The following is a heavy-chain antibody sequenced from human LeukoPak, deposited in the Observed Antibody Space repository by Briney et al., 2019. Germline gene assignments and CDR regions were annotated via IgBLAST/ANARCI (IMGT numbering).Heavy chain of an antibody. Sequence: GGSLRLSCAASGFTFSSYAMGWVRQAPGKGLEWVSGISGSGGSTDYADSVKGRFTISRDNSKKTLYLQMNSLRAEDTAVYYCAKGYYYDSSGYYYNPTTYYFDYWGQGTLVAVSS. CDR1: GFTFSSYA. CDR2: ISGSGGST. D-gene: IGHD3-22*01. V-gene: IGHV3-23*01. J-gene: IGHJ4*02. CDR3: AKGYYYDSSGYYYNPTTYYFDY.